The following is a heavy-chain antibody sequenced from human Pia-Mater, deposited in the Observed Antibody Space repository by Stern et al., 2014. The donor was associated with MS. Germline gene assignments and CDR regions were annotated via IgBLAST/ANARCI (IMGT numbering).Heavy chain of an antibody. V-gene: IGHV1-18*01. Sequence: QVQLVQSGAEVKKPGASVKVSCKASGYTFTNYAINWVRQAPGQGLEWMGLISTYHGTTNYAQKLQGRVTMTTDTSTSTAYMELRRLRSDDTAVYYCARVALNYYAMDVWGQGTTVTVSS. CDR1: GYTFTNYA. CDR2: ISTYHGTT. CDR3: ARVALNYYAMDV. J-gene: IGHJ6*02.